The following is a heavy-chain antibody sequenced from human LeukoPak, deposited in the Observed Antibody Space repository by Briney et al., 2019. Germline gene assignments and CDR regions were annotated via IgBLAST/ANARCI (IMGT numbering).Heavy chain of an antibody. CDR2: IYNSGHT. D-gene: IGHD5-18*01. Sequence: SETLSLTCTVSGGSISNYYWSWIRQPPGKGLEWIGYIYNSGHTNYNPSLKSRVTISEDTSKNQLSLKLNSVTAADTAVYYCARGYTPDTFDIWGQGTMVSVSS. J-gene: IGHJ3*02. V-gene: IGHV4-59*01. CDR3: ARGYTPDTFDI. CDR1: GGSISNYY.